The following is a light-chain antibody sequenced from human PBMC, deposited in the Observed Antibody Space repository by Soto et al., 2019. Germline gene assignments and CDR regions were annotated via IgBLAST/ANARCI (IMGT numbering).Light chain of an antibody. V-gene: IGLV2-14*01. J-gene: IGLJ1*01. CDR2: EVI. CDR3: ASYTGASTI. CDR1: SSDVGGYNF. Sequence: QSVLTQPASVSGSRGQSITISCTGTSSDVGGYNFVSWYQQHPGKAPKFLIYEVINRPSGVSNRFSGSKSGNTASLTISGLQAEDEADYYCASYTGASTIFGTGTKVT.